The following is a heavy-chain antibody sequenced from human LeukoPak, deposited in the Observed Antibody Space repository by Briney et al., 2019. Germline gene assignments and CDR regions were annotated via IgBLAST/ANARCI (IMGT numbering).Heavy chain of an antibody. V-gene: IGHV3-11*01. Sequence: GGSLRLSCAASGFTFSDYYMSWIRQAPGKGLEWVSYISSSGSTIYYADSVKGRFTISRDNAKNSLYLQMNSLRAEDTAVYYCARDGRHYYDSSDSGGYFDYWAREPWSPSPQ. J-gene: IGHJ4*02. D-gene: IGHD3-22*01. CDR1: GFTFSDYY. CDR3: ARDGRHYYDSSDSGGYFDY. CDR2: ISSSGSTI.